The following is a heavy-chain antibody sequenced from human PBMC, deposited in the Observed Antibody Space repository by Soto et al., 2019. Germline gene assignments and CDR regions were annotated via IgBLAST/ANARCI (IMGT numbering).Heavy chain of an antibody. CDR2: IDPSDSYT. CDR1: GYSFTSYW. Sequence: GESLKICCKGSGYSFTSYWVSWVRQMPGKGLEWMGRIDPSDSYTNYSPSFQGHVTISADKSISTAYLQWSSLKASDTAMYYCARQARGENYYYYYGMDVWGQGTTVTVSS. J-gene: IGHJ6*02. V-gene: IGHV5-10-1*01. D-gene: IGHD3-10*01. CDR3: ARQARGENYYYYYGMDV.